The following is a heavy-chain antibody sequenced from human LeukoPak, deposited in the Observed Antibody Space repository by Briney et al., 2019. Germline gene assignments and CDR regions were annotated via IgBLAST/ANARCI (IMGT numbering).Heavy chain of an antibody. V-gene: IGHV3-23*01. CDR1: RFTFSSYA. CDR2: ISGSGGST. CDR3: AKSLSSTDDAFDI. J-gene: IGHJ3*02. Sequence: GGSLRLSCTASRFTFSSYAMSWVRQAPGKGLEWVSAISGSGGSTYYADSVQGRFTISRDNSKNTLYLQMNSLRAEDTAIYYCAKSLSSTDDAFDIWGQGTMVTVSS. D-gene: IGHD6-6*01.